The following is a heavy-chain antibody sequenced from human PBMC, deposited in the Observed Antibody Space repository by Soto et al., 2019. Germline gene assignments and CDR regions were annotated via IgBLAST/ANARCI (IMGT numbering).Heavy chain of an antibody. CDR3: ASDSEHLTSHFDS. Sequence: GSLKLPCAAAGFTFIRYSMNWVRQAPGKGLEWVSSISSTTNYIYYGDSMKGRFTISRDNSKNTLYLEMNSLKAEDTALYYCASDSEHLTSHFDSWGQGTLVTISS. CDR1: GFTFIRYS. J-gene: IGHJ4*02. V-gene: IGHV3-21*06. CDR2: ISSTTNYI.